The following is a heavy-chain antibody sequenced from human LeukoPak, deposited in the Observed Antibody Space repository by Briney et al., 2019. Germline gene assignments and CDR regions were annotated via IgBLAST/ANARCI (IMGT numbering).Heavy chain of an antibody. CDR1: GFTFSTHW. V-gene: IGHV3-23*01. Sequence: GGSLRLSCAASGFTFSTHWMGWVRQAPGKGLEWVSAISGSGAGTHYADSVQGRFTISRDNSKNTLYLQMNSLRAGDTAVYYCAKAGYCSGGSCYRGFDYWGQGTLVTVSS. D-gene: IGHD2-15*01. CDR3: AKAGYCSGGSCYRGFDY. CDR2: ISGSGAGT. J-gene: IGHJ4*02.